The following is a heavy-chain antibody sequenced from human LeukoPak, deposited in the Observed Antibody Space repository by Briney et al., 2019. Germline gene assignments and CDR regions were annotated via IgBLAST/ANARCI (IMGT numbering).Heavy chain of an antibody. CDR3: AKDTGSGWYYFDY. CDR1: GFTFDDYA. D-gene: IGHD6-19*01. Sequence: GGSLRLSCAASGFTFDDYAMHWVRQAPGKGLEWVSGISWNSGSIGYADSVKGRFTISRDNTKNSLYLQMNSLRAEDTALYYCAKDTGSGWYYFDYWGQGTLVTVSS. J-gene: IGHJ4*02. V-gene: IGHV3-9*01. CDR2: ISWNSGSI.